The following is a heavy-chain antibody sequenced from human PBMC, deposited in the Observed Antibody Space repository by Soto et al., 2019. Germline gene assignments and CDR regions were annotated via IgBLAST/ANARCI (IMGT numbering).Heavy chain of an antibody. J-gene: IGHJ6*02. V-gene: IGHV3-7*01. CDR3: ARIASTGRGWDV. CDR1: GFTFSNYW. D-gene: IGHD6-13*01. Sequence: EVQLVASGGGLVQPGGSLRLSCAASGFTFSNYWMSWVRQAPVKGLEWVGNIKQDGSEKNYVDFVEGRVTISRDNAENSLYLQVNSLRVEDTAVYYCARIASTGRGWDVWGQGTTVVVSS. CDR2: IKQDGSEK.